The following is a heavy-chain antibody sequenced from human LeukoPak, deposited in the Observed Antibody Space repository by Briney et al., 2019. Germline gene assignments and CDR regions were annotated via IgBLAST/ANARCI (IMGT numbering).Heavy chain of an antibody. D-gene: IGHD2-2*01. CDR3: ARRGYCSSTSCYEYWFDP. V-gene: IGHV4-39*01. CDR2: IYYSGST. CDR1: GDSIRSFF. Sequence: SETLSLTCTVSGDSIRSFFWSWVRQPPGKGLEWIGIIYYSGSTYYNPSLKSRLTISVDTSKNQFSLKLSSVTATDTAVYYCARRGYCSSTSCYEYWFDPWGQGTLVTVSS. J-gene: IGHJ5*02.